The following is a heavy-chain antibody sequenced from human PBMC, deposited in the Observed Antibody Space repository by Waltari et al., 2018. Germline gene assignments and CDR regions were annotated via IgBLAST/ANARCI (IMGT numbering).Heavy chain of an antibody. Sequence: EVQLVESGGGLVQPGGSLKLSCAASGFTFSNSWMNWVRQAPGKGLGWVAIIKRDGSLQYYLDSVNGRFTISRDNAKNSLFLQMDSLRVEDTAMYYCAGGTGWLADKWGQGTPVTVSP. J-gene: IGHJ4*02. CDR2: IKRDGSLQ. CDR3: AGGTGWLADK. CDR1: GFTFSNSW. V-gene: IGHV3-7*01. D-gene: IGHD6-19*01.